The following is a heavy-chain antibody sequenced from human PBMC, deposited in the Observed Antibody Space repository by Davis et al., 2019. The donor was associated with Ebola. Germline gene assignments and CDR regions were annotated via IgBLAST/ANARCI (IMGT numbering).Heavy chain of an antibody. D-gene: IGHD1-1*01. CDR3: VKNNWNDFIMLDY. V-gene: IGHV3-53*01. CDR1: GFTVSSNY. J-gene: IGHJ4*02. Sequence: GGSLRLSCAASGFTVSSNYMSWVRQAPGKGLEWVSVIYSGGSTYYADSVKGRFTISRDNSKNTLYLQMNSLRAEDTAVYYCVKNNWNDFIMLDYWGQGTLVTVSS. CDR2: IYSGGST.